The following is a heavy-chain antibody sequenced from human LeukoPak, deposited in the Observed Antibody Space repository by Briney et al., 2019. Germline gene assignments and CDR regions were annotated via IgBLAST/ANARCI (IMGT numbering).Heavy chain of an antibody. V-gene: IGHV3-74*01. CDR1: GFTFSSYW. CDR3: ARSAQLNRPVGVVVVVPDY. D-gene: IGHD2-15*01. Sequence: GGSLRLSCAASGFTFSSYWMHWVRQAPGKGLVWVSRINSDGRSTSYADSVKGRFTISRDNAKNTLYLQMNSLRAEDTAVYYCARSAQLNRPVGVVVVVPDYWGQGTLVTVSS. J-gene: IGHJ4*02. CDR2: INSDGRST.